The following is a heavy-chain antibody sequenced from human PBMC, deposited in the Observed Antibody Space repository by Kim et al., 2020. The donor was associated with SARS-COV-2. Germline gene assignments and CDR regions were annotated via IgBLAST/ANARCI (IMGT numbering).Heavy chain of an antibody. V-gene: IGHV3-74*01. D-gene: IGHD2-15*01. CDR3: ARGIRSGPCLG. J-gene: IGHJ4*02. CDR2: INSDGSST. CDR1: GFTFSSYW. Sequence: GGSLRLSCAASGFTFSSYWMHWVRQAPGKGLVWVSRINSDGSSTSYAASVKGRFTISRDNAKNTLYLQMNSLRAEDTAVYYCARGIRSGPCLGWGQGTLVTVSS.